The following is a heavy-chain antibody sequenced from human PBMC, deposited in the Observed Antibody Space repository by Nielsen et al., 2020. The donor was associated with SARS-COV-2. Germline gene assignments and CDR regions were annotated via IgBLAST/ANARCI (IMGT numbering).Heavy chain of an antibody. CDR1: GGSVSSGSYY. CDR2: SYYRGIT. CDR3: ARAPTIFGVVITTFDY. J-gene: IGHJ4*02. D-gene: IGHD3-3*01. Sequence: SETLSLTCSVSGGSVSSGSYYWSWIRQPPGRGLEWLGYSYYRGITNYNPSLKSRVTISVDTSKNQFSLKLSSVTAADTAVYYCARAPTIFGVVITTFDYWGQGTLVTVSS. V-gene: IGHV4-61*01.